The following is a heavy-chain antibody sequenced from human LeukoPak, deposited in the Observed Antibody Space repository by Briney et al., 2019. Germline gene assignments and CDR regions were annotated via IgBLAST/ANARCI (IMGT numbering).Heavy chain of an antibody. V-gene: IGHV1-69*13. D-gene: IGHD1-26*01. J-gene: IGHJ3*02. CDR3: ARIVSGSYGAFDI. CDR2: IIPIFGTA. Sequence: SVKVSCKASGGTFSSYAISWLRQAPGQGLEWMGGIIPIFGTANYAQKFQGRVTITADESTSTAYMELSSLRSEDTAVYYCARIVSGSYGAFDIWGQGTMVTVSS. CDR1: GGTFSSYA.